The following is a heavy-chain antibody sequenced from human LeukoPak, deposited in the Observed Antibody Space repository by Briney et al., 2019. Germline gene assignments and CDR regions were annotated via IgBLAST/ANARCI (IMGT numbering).Heavy chain of an antibody. Sequence: ASVKVSCKASGYSFTSYYMHWVRQAPGQGLEWMGIINPSDGSASYARKFQGRVTMTRDTSTSTVYMELSSLKSEDTAVYYCASGQLRIAAAGTQGLPTHWGQGTLVTVSS. CDR2: INPSDGSA. D-gene: IGHD6-13*01. CDR1: GYSFTSYY. J-gene: IGHJ4*02. CDR3: ASGQLRIAAAGTQGLPTH. V-gene: IGHV1-46*01.